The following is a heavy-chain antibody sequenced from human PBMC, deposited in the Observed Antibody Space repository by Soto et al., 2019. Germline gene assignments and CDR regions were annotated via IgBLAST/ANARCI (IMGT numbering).Heavy chain of an antibody. V-gene: IGHV1-69*01. CDR3: ARERYYDFWSGYYNRGEYYYGMDV. CDR1: GGTFSSYA. D-gene: IGHD3-3*01. J-gene: IGHJ6*02. Sequence: QVQLVQSGAEVKKPGSSVKVSCKASGGTFSSYAISWVRQAPGQGLEWMAGIIPIFGTANYAQKFQGRVTITADESTSTAYMELSSLRSEDTAVYYCARERYYDFWSGYYNRGEYYYGMDVWGQGTTVTVSS. CDR2: IIPIFGTA.